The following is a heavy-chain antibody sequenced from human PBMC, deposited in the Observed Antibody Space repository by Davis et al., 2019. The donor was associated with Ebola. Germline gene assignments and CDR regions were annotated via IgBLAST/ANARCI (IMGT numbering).Heavy chain of an antibody. D-gene: IGHD3-10*01. V-gene: IGHV1-69*06. Sequence: AASVKVSCKASGGTFSSYAISWVRQAPGQGLEWMGGIIPIFGTANYAQKFQGRVTTTADKSTSTAYMELSSLRSEDTAVYYCARGFITMVRGDLYYFDYWGQGTLVTVSS. J-gene: IGHJ4*02. CDR3: ARGFITMVRGDLYYFDY. CDR1: GGTFSSYA. CDR2: IIPIFGTA.